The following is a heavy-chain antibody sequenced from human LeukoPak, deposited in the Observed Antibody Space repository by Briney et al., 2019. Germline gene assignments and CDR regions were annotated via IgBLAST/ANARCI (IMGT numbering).Heavy chain of an antibody. V-gene: IGHV1-2*02. D-gene: IGHD5-18*01. Sequence: ASVKVSCKASGYIFTSYAMNWVRQAPGQGLEWMGWINPNSGGTNYAQKFQGRVTMTRDTSISTAYMELSRLRSDDTAVYYCARGSAMGPEAFDIWGQGTMVTVSS. CDR3: ARGSAMGPEAFDI. CDR1: GYIFTSYA. J-gene: IGHJ3*02. CDR2: INPNSGGT.